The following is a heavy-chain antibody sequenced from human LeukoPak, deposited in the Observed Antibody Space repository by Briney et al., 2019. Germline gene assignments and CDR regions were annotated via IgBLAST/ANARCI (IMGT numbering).Heavy chain of an antibody. D-gene: IGHD3-16*02. CDR1: GGSFSGYY. CDR3: ARVIYDYVWGSYRYFDY. Sequence: PETLSLTCAVYGGSFSGYYWSWIRQPPGKGLEWIGEINHSGSTNYNPSLKSRVTISVDTSKNQFSLKLSSVTAADTAVYYCARVIYDYVWGSYRYFDYWGQGTLVTVSS. CDR2: INHSGST. V-gene: IGHV4-34*01. J-gene: IGHJ4*02.